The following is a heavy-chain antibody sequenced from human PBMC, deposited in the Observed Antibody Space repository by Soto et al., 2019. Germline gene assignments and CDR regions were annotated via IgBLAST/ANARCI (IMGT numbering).Heavy chain of an antibody. Sequence: QDHLAQSGAEVKKPGSSVTVSCKASVGTFNSYGISWVRQAPGQGLDWMGVIIPLYGTVNYAQKFQGRVSITADKSTSTAYMDLSSLISDDTAVYYGARVRVIRGVITSQFGLWGQGTLVTVSS. CDR1: VGTFNSYG. V-gene: IGHV1-69*06. CDR3: ARVRVIRGVITSQFGL. J-gene: IGHJ4*02. CDR2: IIPLYGTV. D-gene: IGHD3-10*01.